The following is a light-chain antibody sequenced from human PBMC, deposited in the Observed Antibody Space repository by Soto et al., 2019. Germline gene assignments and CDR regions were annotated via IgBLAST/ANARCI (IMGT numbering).Light chain of an antibody. CDR1: SSNIGAGYD. CDR3: SSYTTSTSFIL. Sequence: QSVLTQPPSVSGAPGQRVTISCTGSSSNIGAGYDVHWYQQLPGTAPKLVIYGSNKRPSGVPDRFSGSKSGNSASLAITGLQVEDEADYYCSSYTTSTSFILFGGGTKLTVL. V-gene: IGLV1-40*01. CDR2: GSN. J-gene: IGLJ2*01.